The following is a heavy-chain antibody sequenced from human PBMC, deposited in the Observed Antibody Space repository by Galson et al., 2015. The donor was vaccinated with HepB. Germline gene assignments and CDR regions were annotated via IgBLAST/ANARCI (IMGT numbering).Heavy chain of an antibody. Sequence: SEKVSCKASGYTFTGYYMHWVRQAPGQGLEWMGWINPNSGGTNYAQKFQGRVTMTRDTSISTAYMELSRLRSDDTAVYYCASQFYLGVPATAPFDYWGQGTLVTVSS. CDR2: INPNSGGT. V-gene: IGHV1-2*02. CDR3: ASQFYLGVPATAPFDY. CDR1: GYTFTGYY. J-gene: IGHJ4*02. D-gene: IGHD2-2*01.